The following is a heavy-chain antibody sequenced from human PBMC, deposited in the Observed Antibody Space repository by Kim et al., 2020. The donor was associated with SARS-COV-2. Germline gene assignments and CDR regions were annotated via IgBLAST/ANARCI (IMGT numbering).Heavy chain of an antibody. D-gene: IGHD1-7*01. Sequence: VSVKSRITINPDTSKNQFSLQLNSVTPEDTAVYYCARGARYNWNYGDFDYWGQGTLVTVSS. V-gene: IGHV6-1*01. J-gene: IGHJ4*02. CDR3: ARGARYNWNYGDFDY.